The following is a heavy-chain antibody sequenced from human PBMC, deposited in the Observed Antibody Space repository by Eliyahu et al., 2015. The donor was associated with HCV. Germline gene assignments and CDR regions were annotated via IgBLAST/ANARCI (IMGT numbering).Heavy chain of an antibody. Sequence: QVQLVQSGAEVRKPGSSVKVSCKASGASFSRYPINWVRRAPGQGLEWMGGSTPLFNTPKYTQKFQGRVTITADEFTNTAHMELSSLRYEDTALYYCVRDFGAPPRGSFWFYWGQGTLVTVSS. D-gene: IGHD1-26*01. V-gene: IGHV1-69*01. CDR1: GASFSRYP. CDR3: VRDFGAPPRGSFWFY. J-gene: IGHJ4*02. CDR2: STPLFNTP.